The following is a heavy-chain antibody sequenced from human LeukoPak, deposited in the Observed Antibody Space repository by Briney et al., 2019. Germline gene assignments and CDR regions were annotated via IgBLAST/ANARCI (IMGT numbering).Heavy chain of an antibody. D-gene: IGHD4-17*01. CDR2: IYYSGST. V-gene: IGHV4-39*07. CDR1: GGSISSNTYY. J-gene: IGHJ4*02. Sequence: SETLSLTCTVSGGSISSNTYYYGWIRQPPGKGLEWIGSIYYSGSTYYNPSLKSRVTISMDTSKNQFSLKLSSVTAADTAVYYCASGHDYGYWGQGTLVSVSS. CDR3: ASGHDYGY.